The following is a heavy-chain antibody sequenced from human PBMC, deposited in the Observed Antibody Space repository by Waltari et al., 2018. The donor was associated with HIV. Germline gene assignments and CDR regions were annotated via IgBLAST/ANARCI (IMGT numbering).Heavy chain of an antibody. Sequence: QVQLVQSGSEVKKPGSSVRVSCKTSGDTFTNFGISWVRQAPGQGLEWMVGIIPVFGTPTFGRKFQGRLSIIADESASTAYMELSSLKSDDTAIYFCARFKFVGRRVDHFFDYWGQGSLVTVSS. CDR3: ARFKFVGRRVDHFFDY. V-gene: IGHV1-69*12. J-gene: IGHJ4*02. CDR2: IIPVFGTP. CDR1: GDTFTNFG. D-gene: IGHD3-10*01.